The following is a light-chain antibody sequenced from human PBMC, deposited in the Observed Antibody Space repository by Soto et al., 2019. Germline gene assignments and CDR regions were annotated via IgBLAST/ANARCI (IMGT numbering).Light chain of an antibody. V-gene: IGLV2-14*01. CDR3: SSYTSSSTLPDV. CDR2: DVS. J-gene: IGLJ1*01. Sequence: QSALTQPASVSGSPGQSITISCTGTSSDVGGYNYVSWYQQHPGKAPKLMIYDVSNRPSRVSNRFSGSKSGNTASLTISGLQAEDEADYYCSSYTSSSTLPDVFGTGTKLTVL. CDR1: SSDVGGYNY.